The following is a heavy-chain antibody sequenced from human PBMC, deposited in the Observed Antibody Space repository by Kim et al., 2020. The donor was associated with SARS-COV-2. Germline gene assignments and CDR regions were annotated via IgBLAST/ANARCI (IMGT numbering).Heavy chain of an antibody. Sequence: SETLSLNCTVSGDSIRSYYWSWIRQPPGKGLEWIGYIYYSGSTNYNPSLKSRVTISVDTSKNQFSLRLYSVTAADTAVYFCARAGNTYGYADHDKWGQGTLVTVSS. V-gene: IGHV4-59*13. D-gene: IGHD5-18*01. J-gene: IGHJ4*02. CDR1: GDSIRSYY. CDR2: IYYSGST. CDR3: ARAGNTYGYADHDK.